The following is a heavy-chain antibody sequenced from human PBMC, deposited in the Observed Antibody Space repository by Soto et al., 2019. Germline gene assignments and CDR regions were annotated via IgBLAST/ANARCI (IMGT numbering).Heavy chain of an antibody. CDR1: GYTFTSYG. D-gene: IGHD1-26*01. CDR3: ARDSGSYHNWFDP. CDR2: ISAYNGNT. V-gene: IGHV1-18*01. Sequence: QVQLVQSGAEVKKPGASVKVSCKASGYTFTSYGITWVRQSPGQGLEGMGWISAYNGNTNYAQTLQGRDTMTTDTSTSTAYMELRSLRSDDTAVYYCARDSGSYHNWFDPWGQGTLVPVSS. J-gene: IGHJ5*02.